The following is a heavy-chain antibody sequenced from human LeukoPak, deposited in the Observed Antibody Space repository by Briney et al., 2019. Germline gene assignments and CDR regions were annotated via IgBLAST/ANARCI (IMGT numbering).Heavy chain of an antibody. V-gene: IGHV4-31*03. CDR3: ASMDTAMVFDAFDI. Sequence: SETLSLTCTVSGGSISSGGYYWSWIRQHPGKGLEWIGYIYYSGSTYYNPSLKSRVTISVDTSKNQFSLKLSSVTAADTAVYYCASMDTAMVFDAFDIWGQGTMVTVSS. D-gene: IGHD5-18*01. J-gene: IGHJ3*02. CDR1: GGSISSGGYY. CDR2: IYYSGST.